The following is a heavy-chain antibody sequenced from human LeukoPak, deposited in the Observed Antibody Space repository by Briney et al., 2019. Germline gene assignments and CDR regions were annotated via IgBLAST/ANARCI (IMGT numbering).Heavy chain of an antibody. D-gene: IGHD2-15*01. J-gene: IGHJ4*02. CDR2: IYSGGST. CDR1: GYTLTELS. Sequence: SCTVSGYTLTELSMHWVRKAPGKGLEWVSVIYSGGSTYYADSVKGRFTISRDNSKNTLYVQMNSLRAEDRVVASCVRDDRLYCSGGSCYWGVFDYWGQGTLVTVSS. V-gene: IGHV3-66*01. CDR3: VRDDRLYCSGGSCYWGVFDY.